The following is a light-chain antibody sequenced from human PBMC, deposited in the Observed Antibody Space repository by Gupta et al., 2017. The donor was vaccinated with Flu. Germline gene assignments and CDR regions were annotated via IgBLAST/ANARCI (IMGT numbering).Light chain of an antibody. CDR1: ESLLFDSNNKNY. J-gene: IGKJ5*01. CDR3: QQYYDIPIT. V-gene: IGKV4-1*01. CDR2: WAS. Sequence: DFVMTQSPDSLAVSLGERATINCKSSESLLFDSNNKNYLAWYQHKPGQPPKLLISWASIRESGVPDRFSGSGSGTDFSLTINSRQAEDVAVYFCQQYYDIPITFGQGTRLEI.